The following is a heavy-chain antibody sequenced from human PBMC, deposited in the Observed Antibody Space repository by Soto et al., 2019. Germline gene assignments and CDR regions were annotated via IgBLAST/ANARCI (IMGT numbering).Heavy chain of an antibody. CDR1: GFTFGKYV. CDR3: ARGSANTRPYYFDY. V-gene: IGHV3-23*01. D-gene: IGHD1-26*01. J-gene: IGHJ4*02. Sequence: GGSLRLSCAASGFTFGKYVMSWVRQAPAKGLEWFSAITGGSDDRYLADSVKGRFTISRDNSNNMLYLQMNSLRAEDTAVYYCARGSANTRPYYFDYWGQGTLVTVSS. CDR2: ITGGSDDR.